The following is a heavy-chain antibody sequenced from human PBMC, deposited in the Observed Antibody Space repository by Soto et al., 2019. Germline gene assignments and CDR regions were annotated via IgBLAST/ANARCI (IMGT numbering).Heavy chain of an antibody. CDR2: IIPIFGTA. CDR3: ARAGHIVVVTDIPPWFDP. CDR1: GGTFSSYA. J-gene: IGHJ5*02. D-gene: IGHD2-21*02. Sequence: QVQLVQSGAEVKKPGSSVKVSCKASGGTFSSYAISWVRQAPGQGLECMGGIIPIFGTANYAQKFQGRVTITADESTSPADMELSSLRPEDTAVSYCARAGHIVVVTDIPPWFDPWGQGTLVTVSS. V-gene: IGHV1-69*01.